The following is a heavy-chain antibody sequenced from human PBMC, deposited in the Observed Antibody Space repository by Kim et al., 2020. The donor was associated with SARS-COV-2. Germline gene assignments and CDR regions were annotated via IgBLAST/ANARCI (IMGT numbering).Heavy chain of an antibody. Sequence: GGSLRLSCAASGFTFSSYWMSWVRQAPGKGLEWVANIKQDGSEKYYVDSVKGRFTISRDNDKNSLYLQMNSLRAEDTAVYYCARDRSFGVGRFDYWGQGTLVAVSS. CDR2: IKQDGSEK. D-gene: IGHD3-3*01. V-gene: IGHV3-7*01. CDR1: GFTFSSYW. J-gene: IGHJ4*02. CDR3: ARDRSFGVGRFDY.